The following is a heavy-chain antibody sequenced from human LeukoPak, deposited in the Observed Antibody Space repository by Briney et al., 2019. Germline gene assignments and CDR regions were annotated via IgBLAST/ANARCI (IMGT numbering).Heavy chain of an antibody. V-gene: IGHV3-30*18. Sequence: GGSLRLSCAASGFTFSDYYMSWVRQAPGKGLEWVAVISYDGSNKYYADSVKGRFTISRDNSKNTLYLQMNSLRAEDTAVYYCAKVKATVTSAFDYWGQGTLVTVSS. J-gene: IGHJ4*02. CDR1: GFTFSDYY. CDR2: ISYDGSNK. CDR3: AKVKATVTSAFDY. D-gene: IGHD4-17*01.